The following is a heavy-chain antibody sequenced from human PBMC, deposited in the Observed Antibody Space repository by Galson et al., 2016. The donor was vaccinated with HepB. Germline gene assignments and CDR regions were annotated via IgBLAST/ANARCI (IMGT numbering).Heavy chain of an antibody. CDR1: GFTFSSYG. CDR3: AKGGRIYCSSASCHDHFHY. CDR2: ISYDGSNK. Sequence: SLRLSCAASGFTFSSYGMHWVRQAPGKGLEWVAFISYDGSNKKYADSVKGRFTISRDNSKKTLYLQMNSLRAEDTAVYYCAKGGRIYCSSASCHDHFHYWGQGTLFTVSS. V-gene: IGHV3-30*18. D-gene: IGHD2-2*01. J-gene: IGHJ4*02.